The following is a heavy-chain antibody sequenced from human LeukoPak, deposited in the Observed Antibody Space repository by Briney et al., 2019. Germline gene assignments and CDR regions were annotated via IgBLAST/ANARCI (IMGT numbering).Heavy chain of an antibody. D-gene: IGHD3-22*01. CDR2: SIPIIGTA. CDR1: ARTFGSYA. J-gene: IGHJ1*01. Sequence: ASVKVSCHGSARTFGSYAVRWVRQAPGQGSEWMGRSIPIIGTANYAQKFQGRVTITPDESTSAAYMELSSLRSEDTAVYYCAREYYYDSSALLEYFQHWGQGTLVTVSS. CDR3: AREYYYDSSALLEYFQH. V-gene: IGHV1-69*11.